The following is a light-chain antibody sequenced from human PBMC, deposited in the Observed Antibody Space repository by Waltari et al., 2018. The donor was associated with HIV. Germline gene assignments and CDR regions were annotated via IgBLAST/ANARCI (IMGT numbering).Light chain of an antibody. J-gene: IGLJ2*01. V-gene: IGLV1-51*01. CDR1: SSHVGPNG. CDR3: GTWDDKLNAGI. Sequence: HSVLTQPPSVSAAPGQKITIPCPGSSSHVGPNGVSCYHQVPGKAPKLLIYDRHNRFPGISDRFSGSQSGTTATLGISGLQTGDEADYYCGTWDDKLNAGIFGGGTKLTVL. CDR2: DRH.